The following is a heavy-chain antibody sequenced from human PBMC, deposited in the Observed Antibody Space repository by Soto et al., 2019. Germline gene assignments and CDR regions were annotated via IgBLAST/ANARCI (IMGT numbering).Heavy chain of an antibody. V-gene: IGHV1-69*04. CDR1: GGTFSSYT. Sequence: SVKVSCKASGGTFSSYTISWVRQAPGQGLEWMGRIIPILGIANYARKFQGRVTITADKSTSTAYMELSSLRSEDTAVYYCAREIVGATKVLDYWGQGTLVTVSS. CDR2: IIPILGIA. CDR3: AREIVGATKVLDY. D-gene: IGHD1-26*01. J-gene: IGHJ4*02.